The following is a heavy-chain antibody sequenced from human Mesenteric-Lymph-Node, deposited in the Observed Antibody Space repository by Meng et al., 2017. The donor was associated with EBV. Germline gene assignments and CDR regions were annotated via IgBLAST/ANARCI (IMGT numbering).Heavy chain of an antibody. CDR2: LFQSEIT. CDR1: GVSSDRSNW. CDR3: ERELTGSTRILWGLFDY. V-gene: IGHV4-4*02. J-gene: IGHJ4*02. D-gene: IGHD2-2*01. Sequence: LGTELVARAGTLSLSCQVCGVSSDRSNWWSWVRHNTVMWFDCIGELFQSEITNSNTSLKNRVIMSVEKSTYQFCLNLVSVTTADRAVYYCERELTGSTRILWGLFDYWGQGTLVTVSS.